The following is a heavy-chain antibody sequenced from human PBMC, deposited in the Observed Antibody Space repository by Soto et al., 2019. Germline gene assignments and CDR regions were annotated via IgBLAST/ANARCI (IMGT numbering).Heavy chain of an antibody. J-gene: IGHJ6*02. CDR2: VYYTGDT. CDR1: SGPSRSYN. Sequence: QVQLQQSGPRLVKPSETLSLTCTVSSGPSRSYNWGWIRQSPRRGLEWIGYVYYTGDTAYNPSLKSRVTISAATSTNNSSLILSSVTAADTAVYYCVRQGIDYLPGLADVWGQGTTVTVSS. CDR3: VRQGIDYLPGLADV. V-gene: IGHV4-59*08. D-gene: IGHD1-26*01.